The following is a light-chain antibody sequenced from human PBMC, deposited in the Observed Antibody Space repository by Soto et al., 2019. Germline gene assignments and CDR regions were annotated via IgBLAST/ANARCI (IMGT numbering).Light chain of an antibody. V-gene: IGLV1-47*01. CDR1: SSNIGYSY. CDR3: AAWDDSLRGVI. Sequence: QSVVTQPPSASGTPGQRVTISCSGGSSNIGYSYVYWYQQVPGTAPKLLIQRNNQRPSGVPDRFSGSKSGTSASLAISGLLSEDEADYFCAAWDDSLRGVIFGGGTKLTVL. J-gene: IGLJ2*01. CDR2: RNN.